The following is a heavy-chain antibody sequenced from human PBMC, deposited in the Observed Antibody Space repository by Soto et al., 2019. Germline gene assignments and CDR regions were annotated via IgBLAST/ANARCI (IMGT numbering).Heavy chain of an antibody. CDR2: IKQDGGEK. J-gene: IGHJ4*02. V-gene: IGHV3-7*04. D-gene: IGHD3-16*02. Sequence: EVQLVESGGGLVQPGGSLRLSCAASGFTFSSYWMTWVRQAPGKGLEWVANIKQDGGEKYYVGSVKGRFTISRDNAENSLYLQLDSLRAEDAAVYYCARGAFPTWVSYPLDCWGQGTLVTVSS. CDR1: GFTFSSYW. CDR3: ARGAFPTWVSYPLDC.